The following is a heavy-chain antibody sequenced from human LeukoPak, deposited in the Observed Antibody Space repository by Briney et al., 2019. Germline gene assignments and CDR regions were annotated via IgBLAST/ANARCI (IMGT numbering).Heavy chain of an antibody. Sequence: PGGSLRLSCAASGFTFSSYEMNWVRQAPGKGLEWVSYISSSGSTIYYADSVKGRFTISRDNAKNSLYLQMNSLRAEDTAVYYCARDFHYDYVWGSYRSRGPFDYWGQGTLVTVPS. D-gene: IGHD3-16*02. V-gene: IGHV3-48*03. CDR2: ISSSGSTI. CDR3: ARDFHYDYVWGSYRSRGPFDY. J-gene: IGHJ4*02. CDR1: GFTFSSYE.